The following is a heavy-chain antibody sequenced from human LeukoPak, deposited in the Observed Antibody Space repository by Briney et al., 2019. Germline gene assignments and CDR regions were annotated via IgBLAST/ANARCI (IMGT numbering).Heavy chain of an antibody. CDR2: IYSDGSGT. V-gene: IGHV3-74*01. J-gene: IGHJ6*03. D-gene: IGHD3-3*01. CDR3: ARETNFYRYMDV. Sequence: GGSLRLSCAASGFTFSGYWMQWVRQAPGKGLVWVSRIYSDGSGTSYADSVKGRLTISRDNAKSTLYLHMNSLRAEDTAVYYCARETNFYRYMDVWGKGTTVTVSS. CDR1: GFTFSGYW.